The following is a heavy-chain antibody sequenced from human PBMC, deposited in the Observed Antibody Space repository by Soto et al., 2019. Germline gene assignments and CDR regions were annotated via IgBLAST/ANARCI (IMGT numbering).Heavy chain of an antibody. D-gene: IGHD3-3*01. CDR3: AKDRPESNYDFWSGYPTGFDP. CDR1: GLTFSSYA. CDR2: ISGSGGST. J-gene: IGHJ5*02. V-gene: IGHV3-23*01. Sequence: EVQLLESGGGLVQPGGSLRLSCAASGLTFSSYAMSWVRQAPGKGLEWVSAISGSGGSTYYADSVKGRFTISRDNSKNTLYLQMNSLRAEDTAVYYCAKDRPESNYDFWSGYPTGFDPWGQGTLVTVS.